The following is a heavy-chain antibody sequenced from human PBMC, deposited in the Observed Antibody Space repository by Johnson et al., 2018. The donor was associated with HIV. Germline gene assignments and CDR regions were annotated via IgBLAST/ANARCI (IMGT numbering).Heavy chain of an antibody. V-gene: IGHV3-30*03. J-gene: IGHJ3*02. CDR3: ARVRSSIAYAFDI. D-gene: IGHD6-13*01. CDR1: GFTFSDHY. CDR2: ISYDGSNK. Sequence: QVQLVESGGGVVQPGRSLRVSCAASGFTFSDHYMDWVRQAPGKGLEWVAVISYDGSNKYYADSVKGRSTISGDNSKNTLYQQMNSLRAEDKAVYYCARVRSSIAYAFDIWGQGTMVTVSS.